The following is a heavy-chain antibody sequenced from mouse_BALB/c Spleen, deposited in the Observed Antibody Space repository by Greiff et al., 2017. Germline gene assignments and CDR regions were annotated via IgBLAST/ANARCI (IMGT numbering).Heavy chain of an antibody. D-gene: IGHD1-1*01. J-gene: IGHJ4*01. CDR3: ARSEYYGSYYAMDY. CDR1: GYSITSDYA. Sequence: DVKLQESGPGLVKPSQSLSLTCTVTGYSITSDYAWNWIRQFPGNKLEWMGYISYSGSTSYNPSLKSRISITRDTSKNQFFLQLNSVTTEDTATYYCARSEYYGSYYAMDYWGQGTSVTVSS. V-gene: IGHV3-2*02. CDR2: ISYSGST.